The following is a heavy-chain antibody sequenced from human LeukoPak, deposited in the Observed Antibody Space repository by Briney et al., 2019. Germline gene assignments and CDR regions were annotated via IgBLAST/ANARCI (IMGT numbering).Heavy chain of an antibody. CDR3: ARDRPTCSGGTCYDYYYGMGV. Sequence: GGSLRRSCVTSGFTFTIYGMSWVRQAPGKGLEWVSCISGSGSSTYYADSVKGRFTISRDNSKNTLYLQMNSLRAEDTALYYCARDRPTCSGGTCYDYYYGMGVWGPGTTVTVSS. CDR1: GFTFTIYG. D-gene: IGHD2-15*01. CDR2: ISGSGSST. V-gene: IGHV3-23*01. J-gene: IGHJ6*02.